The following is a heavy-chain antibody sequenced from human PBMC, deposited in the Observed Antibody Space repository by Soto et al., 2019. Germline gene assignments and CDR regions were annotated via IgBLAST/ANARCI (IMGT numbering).Heavy chain of an antibody. CDR3: ARDAYISYWFDP. D-gene: IGHD4-4*01. CDR1: GVSISSSRYY. Sequence: SETLSLTCTVSGVSISSSRYYWGWIRQPPGKGLEWVGTIYYGGNTYSNPSLNSRVTISVDTSKNQFSLDLNSVTAADTAVYYCARDAYISYWFDPWSQGTLVTVSS. CDR2: IYYGGNT. V-gene: IGHV4-39*02. J-gene: IGHJ5*02.